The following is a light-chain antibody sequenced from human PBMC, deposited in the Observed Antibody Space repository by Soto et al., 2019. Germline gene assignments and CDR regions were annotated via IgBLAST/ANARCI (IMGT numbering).Light chain of an antibody. J-gene: IGKJ5*01. CDR1: QSVSSN. CDR3: QQYNNWPPIT. V-gene: IGKV3D-15*01. CDR2: GAS. Sequence: EIVMTQSPATLSVSPGERATLSCRASQSVSSNLAWYQQKPGQAPRLLIYGASTRATGIPARFSGSGSGTEFPLTISILQSEDFAVYCCQQYNNWPPITFGQGTRLEIK.